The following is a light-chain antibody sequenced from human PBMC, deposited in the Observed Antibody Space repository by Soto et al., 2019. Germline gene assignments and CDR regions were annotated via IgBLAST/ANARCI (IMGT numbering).Light chain of an antibody. J-gene: IGLJ2*01. CDR3: ATWDSNLRAVV. CDR1: SSNIGKNY. Sequence: QTVVTQPPSVSAAPGQKVTISCSGSSSNIGKNYVSWYQQLPGTAPKVVIYDNDNRPSGIPDRFSGSKSGTSATLGVAGLQTGDEADYYCATWDSNLRAVVFGGGTKLTVL. CDR2: DND. V-gene: IGLV1-51*01.